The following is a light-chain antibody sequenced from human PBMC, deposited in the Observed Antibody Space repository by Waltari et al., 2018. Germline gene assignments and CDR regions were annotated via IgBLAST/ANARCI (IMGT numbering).Light chain of an antibody. V-gene: IGKV3-11*01. J-gene: IGKJ3*01. Sequence: EIVLTQSPATLSLSPGEIATLSCRASQSVSSNLAWYQQKPGQAPRLLICDASNRATGNPARFSGSGSGTDFTLTISSLEPEAFAVYYCQQRGDCSRTFGPGTKVEIK. CDR3: QQRGDCSRT. CDR1: QSVSSN. CDR2: DAS.